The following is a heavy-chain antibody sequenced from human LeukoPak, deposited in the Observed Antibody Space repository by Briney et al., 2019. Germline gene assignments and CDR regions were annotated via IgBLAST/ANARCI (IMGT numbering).Heavy chain of an antibody. J-gene: IGHJ4*02. D-gene: IGHD3-9*01. CDR1: GGSISSSSCS. V-gene: IGHV4-39*01. CDR3: ARREGELRYFDWLTPRD. Sequence: SETLSLTCTVSGGSISSSSCSWGWIRQPPGKGLEWIGTLYYSGSTYYNPSLKSRVTISVDTSKNQFSLKLTSVTAADTAVYYCARREGELRYFDWLTPRDWGQGTLVTVSS. CDR2: LYYSGST.